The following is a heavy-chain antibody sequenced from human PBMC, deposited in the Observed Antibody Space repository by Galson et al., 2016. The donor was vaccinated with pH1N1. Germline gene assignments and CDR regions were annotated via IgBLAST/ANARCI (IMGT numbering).Heavy chain of an antibody. Sequence: SLRLSCAASGFTFSNYWMNWVRQAPGKGLEWVASIKQDGSEIYYVDSVKGRFTISRDNAKNSRYLQMNSLRAEDTAVYYCARAMAGPDSYWGHGTLVTVSS. D-gene: IGHD6-19*01. J-gene: IGHJ4*01. CDR3: ARAMAGPDSY. V-gene: IGHV3-7*03. CDR1: GFTFSNYW. CDR2: IKQDGSEI.